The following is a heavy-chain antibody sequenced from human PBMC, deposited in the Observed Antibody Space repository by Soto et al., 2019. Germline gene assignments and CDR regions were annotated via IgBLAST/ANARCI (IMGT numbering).Heavy chain of an antibody. CDR3: AKDKVPYYDFWSGQRWFDP. V-gene: IGHV3-30*18. Sequence: PGGSLRLSCAASGFTFSIHGMNWVRQTPGKGLEWVAVISNDGNKKYYGESVEGRFSISRDNSKSIVYLQMNNVRIEDTAKYYCAKDKVPYYDFWSGQRWFDPWGQGTQVTVSS. J-gene: IGHJ5*02. CDR2: ISNDGNKK. CDR1: GFTFSIHG. D-gene: IGHD3-3*01.